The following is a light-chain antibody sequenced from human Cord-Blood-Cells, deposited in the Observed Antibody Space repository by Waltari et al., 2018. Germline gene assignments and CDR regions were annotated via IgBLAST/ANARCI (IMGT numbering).Light chain of an antibody. CDR3: QSYDSSNHVV. CDR2: EDN. Sequence: NFMLTQPHSVSASPGKTVTISCTRSSGSIASNYVQWYQQRPGSSPTTVIYEDNQRPSGVPDRFSGPIDSSSNSASLTISGLKTEDEADYYCQSYDSSNHVVFGGGTKLTVL. J-gene: IGLJ2*01. CDR1: SGSIASNY. V-gene: IGLV6-57*01.